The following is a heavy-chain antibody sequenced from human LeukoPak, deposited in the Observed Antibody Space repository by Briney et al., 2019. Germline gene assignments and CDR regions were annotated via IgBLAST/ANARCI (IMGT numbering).Heavy chain of an antibody. Sequence: GASVKVSCKASGYTFTSYGISWVRQAPGQGLEWMGWISAYSGNTNYAQKLQGRVTMTTDTSTSTAYMELRSLRSDDTAVYYCARVSPSMYPRNWFDPWGQGTLVTVSS. V-gene: IGHV1-18*01. CDR2: ISAYSGNT. CDR3: ARVSPSMYPRNWFDP. CDR1: GYTFTSYG. J-gene: IGHJ5*02. D-gene: IGHD2-2*01.